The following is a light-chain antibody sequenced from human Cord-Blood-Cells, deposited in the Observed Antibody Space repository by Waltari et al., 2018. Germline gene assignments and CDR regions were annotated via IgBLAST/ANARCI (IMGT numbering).Light chain of an antibody. CDR2: GAS. V-gene: IGKV3-15*01. CDR3: QQYNNWPFT. CDR1: QCVSSN. J-gene: IGKJ3*01. Sequence: EIVMTQSPATLSVSPGERATLSCRAGQCVSSNLAWYQQKPGQAPRLLIYGASTRATGIPARFSGSGSGTEFTLTISSLQSEDFAVYYCQQYNNWPFTFGPGTKVDIK.